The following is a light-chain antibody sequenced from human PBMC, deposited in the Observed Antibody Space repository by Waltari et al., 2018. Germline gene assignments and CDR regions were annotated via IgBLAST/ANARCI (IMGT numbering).Light chain of an antibody. CDR2: WAS. CDR3: QQYYSRRT. V-gene: IGKV4-1*01. Sequence: DIVMTQSPYSLAVSLGERVTINCKSSQSLLYNSNDKNYLAWYQQKPGQPPKLLFYWASTRHSGVPDRFSGSGSATDFTLTISSLQAEDVAVYCCQQYYSRRTFGQGTRVEIK. CDR1: QSLLYNSNDKNY. J-gene: IGKJ1*01.